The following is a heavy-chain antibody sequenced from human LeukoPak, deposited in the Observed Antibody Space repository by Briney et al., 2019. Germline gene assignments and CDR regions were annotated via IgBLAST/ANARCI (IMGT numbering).Heavy chain of an antibody. J-gene: IGHJ4*02. CDR1: GYTFTSYG. CDR2: ISAYNGNT. Sequence: ASVKVSCKASGYTFTSYGISWVRQAPGQGLEWMGWISAYNGNTNYAQKLQGRVTMTTDTSTSTAYMELRSLRSDDTAVYYCARDEVDSGYSLPFDYWGQGTLVTVSS. D-gene: IGHD3-22*01. V-gene: IGHV1-18*01. CDR3: ARDEVDSGYSLPFDY.